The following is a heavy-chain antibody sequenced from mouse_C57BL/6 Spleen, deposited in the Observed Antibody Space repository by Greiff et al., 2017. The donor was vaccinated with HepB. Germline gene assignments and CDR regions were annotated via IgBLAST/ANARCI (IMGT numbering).Heavy chain of an antibody. CDR3: ASPSSGPFAY. Sequence: VQGVESGPGLVQPSQSLSITCTVSGFSLTSYGVHWVRQSPGKGLEWLGVIWSGGSTDYNAAFISRLSISKDNSKSQVFFKMNSLQADDTAIYYCASPSSGPFAYWGQGTLVTVSA. CDR2: IWSGGST. CDR1: GFSLTSYG. V-gene: IGHV2-2*01. J-gene: IGHJ3*01. D-gene: IGHD3-2*02.